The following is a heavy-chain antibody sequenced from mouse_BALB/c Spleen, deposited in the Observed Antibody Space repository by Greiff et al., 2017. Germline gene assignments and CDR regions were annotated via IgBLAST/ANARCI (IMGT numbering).Heavy chain of an antibody. CDR2: IYWDDDK. D-gene: IGHD1-1*01. CDR3: ARRNYGSSYGFDY. J-gene: IGHJ2*01. V-gene: IGHV8-12*01. CDR1: GFSLSTSGMG. Sequence: QVTLKVSGPGILQPSQTLSLTCSFSGFSLSTSGMGVSWIRQPSGKGLEWLAHIYWDDDKRYNPSLKSRLTISKDTSSNQVFLKITSVDTADTATYYCARRNYGSSYGFDYWGQGTTLTVSS.